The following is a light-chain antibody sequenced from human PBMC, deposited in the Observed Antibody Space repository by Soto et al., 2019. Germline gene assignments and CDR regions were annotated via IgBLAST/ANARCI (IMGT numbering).Light chain of an antibody. CDR3: SSYTSRSYV. Sequence: QSALTQPASVSGSPGQSITISCTGTSSDVGAYNYVSWYQQHPGKAPKLMIYEVSNRPSGVSDRFSGSKSGNTASLTISGLQAEDETDYYCSSYTSRSYVFGTGTKVTVL. J-gene: IGLJ1*01. V-gene: IGLV2-14*01. CDR2: EVS. CDR1: SSDVGAYNY.